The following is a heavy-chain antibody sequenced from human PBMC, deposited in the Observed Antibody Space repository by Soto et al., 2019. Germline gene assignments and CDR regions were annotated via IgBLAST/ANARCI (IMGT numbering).Heavy chain of an antibody. J-gene: IGHJ4*02. CDR3: AKDLRNYGDYELDY. Sequence: PGGSLRLSCAASGFTFSSYAMSWVRQAPGKGLEWVSAISGSGGSTYYADSVKGRSTISRDNSKNTLYLQMNSLRAEDTAVYYCAKDLRNYGDYELDYWGQGTLVTVSS. V-gene: IGHV3-23*01. CDR1: GFTFSSYA. CDR2: ISGSGGST. D-gene: IGHD4-17*01.